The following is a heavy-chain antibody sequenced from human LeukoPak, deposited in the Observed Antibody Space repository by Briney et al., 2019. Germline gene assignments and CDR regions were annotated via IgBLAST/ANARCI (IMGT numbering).Heavy chain of an antibody. V-gene: IGHV3-11*01. Sequence: GGSLRLSCAASGFTFSDYYMSWIRQAPGKGLEWVSYISSSGSTYYADSVKGRFTISRDNSKNTLYLQMNSLRAEDTAVYYCAKPPPRYSGYADAFDIWGQGTMVTVSS. CDR3: AKPPPRYSGYADAFDI. D-gene: IGHD5-12*01. CDR2: ISSSGST. CDR1: GFTFSDYY. J-gene: IGHJ3*02.